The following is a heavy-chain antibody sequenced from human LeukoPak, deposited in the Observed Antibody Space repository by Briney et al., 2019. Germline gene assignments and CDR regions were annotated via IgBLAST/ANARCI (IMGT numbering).Heavy chain of an antibody. Sequence: PGGSLRLSCAASGFTFSNYAMRWVRQAPGKGLEWVSSISSGSSYIYYADSVKGRFTISRDNAKNSLYLQLNSLRAEDTAVYYCARDSSGVGVDFDYWGQGTLVTVSS. CDR3: ARDSSGVGVDFDY. V-gene: IGHV3-21*01. CDR2: ISSGSSYI. J-gene: IGHJ4*02. CDR1: GFTFSNYA. D-gene: IGHD1-26*01.